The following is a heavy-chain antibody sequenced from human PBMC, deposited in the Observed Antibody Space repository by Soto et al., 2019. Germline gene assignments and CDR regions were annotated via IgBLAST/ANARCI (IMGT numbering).Heavy chain of an antibody. CDR2: LSGSGTST. CDR1: GFSFVNYA. CDR3: AKATTNGGWFNPFDS. D-gene: IGHD6-19*01. Sequence: GGSLRLSCAASGFSFVNYAMNWVRQAPGKGLEWVSGLSGSGTSTYYADSMKGRFTISRDNSRDTLFLQMNSLTADDTAVYYCAKATTNGGWFNPFDSWGQGALVTVSS. J-gene: IGHJ4*02. V-gene: IGHV3-23*01.